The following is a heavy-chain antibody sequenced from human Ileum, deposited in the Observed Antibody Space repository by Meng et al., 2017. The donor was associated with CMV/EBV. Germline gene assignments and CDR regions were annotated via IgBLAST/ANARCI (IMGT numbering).Heavy chain of an antibody. CDR1: GSISSGCYC. D-gene: IGHD3-22*01. CDR3: ARARDYYDSSGYYDY. V-gene: IGHV4-31*02. J-gene: IGHJ4*02. Sequence: GSISSGCYCWSWIRQHPGKGLEWIGYIYYSGSTYYNPSLKSRVTISVDTSKNQFSLKLSSVTAADTAVYYCARARDYYDSSGYYDYWGQGTLVTVSS. CDR2: IYYSGST.